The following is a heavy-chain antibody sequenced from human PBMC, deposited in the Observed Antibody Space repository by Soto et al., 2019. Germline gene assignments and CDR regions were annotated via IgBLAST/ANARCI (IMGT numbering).Heavy chain of an antibody. D-gene: IGHD6-13*01. CDR2: IFHGVTT. Sequence: QMQLQESGPGLVKPSGTLSLACAVSGVSVSSDNWWSWVRQPPGKGLEWIGEIFHGVTTNYNPSLKSRVTISVDRTRDQFSLTLTSVTAADTAIYYCVKNCWYSADVWGQGTKVIVSS. CDR3: VKNCWYSADV. V-gene: IGHV4-4*02. J-gene: IGHJ3*01. CDR1: GVSVSSDNW.